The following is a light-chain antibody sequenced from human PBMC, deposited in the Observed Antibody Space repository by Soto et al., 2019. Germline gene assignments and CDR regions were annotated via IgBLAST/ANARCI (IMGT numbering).Light chain of an antibody. CDR3: QQYYSTAPA. CDR2: WAS. Sequence: DFVLTQSPDSLAVSLGERATINCKSSQSVLYSSNNKNYLAWYQQKPGQPPKLLIYWASTRESVVPDRVSGSGSGTDFTLTISSLQAEDVAVYYCQQYYSTAPAFGGGTKVEIK. J-gene: IGKJ4*01. V-gene: IGKV4-1*01. CDR1: QSVLYSSNNKNY.